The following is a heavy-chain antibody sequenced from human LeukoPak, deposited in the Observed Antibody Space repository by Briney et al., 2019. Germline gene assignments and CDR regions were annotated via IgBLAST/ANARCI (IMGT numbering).Heavy chain of an antibody. V-gene: IGHV3-7*03. CDR3: ASGPYGDLDY. Sequence: GGSLRLSCAASGFTFSTYWMSWVRQTPGKGLEWVANINQDGTDEYCVDSVKGRFIISRDNAKNSLYLQMNSLRAEDTALYYCASGPYGDLDYWGQGTLVTVSS. J-gene: IGHJ4*02. CDR1: GFTFSTYW. CDR2: INQDGTDE. D-gene: IGHD4-17*01.